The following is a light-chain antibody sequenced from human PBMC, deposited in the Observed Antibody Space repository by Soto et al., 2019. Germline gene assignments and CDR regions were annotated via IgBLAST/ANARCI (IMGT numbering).Light chain of an antibody. Sequence: DIQMTQSPSTLSASVGDRVTITCRASQSFSSWLAWYQQKPGKAPKLLIYKASSLESGVPSRFSGSGSGTEFTLTISRLQPDDFATYYCQQYNSYSWTFGQGTKVEIK. CDR1: QSFSSW. V-gene: IGKV1-5*03. CDR3: QQYNSYSWT. CDR2: KAS. J-gene: IGKJ1*01.